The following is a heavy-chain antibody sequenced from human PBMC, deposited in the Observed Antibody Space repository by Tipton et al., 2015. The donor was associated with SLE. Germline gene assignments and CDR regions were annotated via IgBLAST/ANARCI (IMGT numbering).Heavy chain of an antibody. D-gene: IGHD2-15*01. CDR2: IFHTGSA. CDR3: ARRPANNSQFDY. J-gene: IGHJ4*02. V-gene: IGHV4-30-2*01. CDR1: GASIGTEGYS. Sequence: TLSLTCVVSGASIGTEGYSWSWIRQPPGKGLEWIGYIFHTGSAYYNPSLRSRLTISLDRSNNQFSLKVTSVTAADTAVYYCARRPANNSQFDYWGQGMLVTVSS.